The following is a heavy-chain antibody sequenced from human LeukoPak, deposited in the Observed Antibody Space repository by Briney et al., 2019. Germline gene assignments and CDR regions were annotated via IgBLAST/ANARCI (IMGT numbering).Heavy chain of an antibody. CDR1: GFTFSNYA. CDR2: ISGSGGNT. CDR3: ANGNNGDYVRLDY. J-gene: IGHJ4*02. D-gene: IGHD4-17*01. Sequence: GGSLRLSCADSGFTFSNYAMTWVRQAPGKGLEWVSVISGSGGNTYYADSVKGRFTISRDNSKNTLYLQMNSLRAEDTAVYYCANGNNGDYVRLDYWGQGTLVTVSS. V-gene: IGHV3-23*01.